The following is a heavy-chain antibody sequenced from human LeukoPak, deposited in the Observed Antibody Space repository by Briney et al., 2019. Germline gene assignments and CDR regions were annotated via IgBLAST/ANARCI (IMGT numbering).Heavy chain of an antibody. D-gene: IGHD5-24*01. CDR2: ISGGGGST. CDR1: GFSFSTYA. Sequence: GGSLRLSCTASGFSFSTYAMNWVRQAPGKGLEWVSTISGGGGSTFYAGSVKGRFTISRDNSKNTLYLQMNSLRAEDTAVYYCAKGRGWLQFFDYWGQGTLVTVSS. V-gene: IGHV3-23*01. CDR3: AKGRGWLQFFDY. J-gene: IGHJ4*02.